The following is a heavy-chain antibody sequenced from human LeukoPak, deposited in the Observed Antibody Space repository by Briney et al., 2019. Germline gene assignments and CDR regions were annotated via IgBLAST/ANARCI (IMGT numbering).Heavy chain of an antibody. Sequence: ASVKVSCKASGYTFTSYYMHWVRQAPGQGLEWMGIINPSGGSTSYAQKFQGRVTMTRDMSTSTVYMELSSLRSEDTAVYYYAREFITMVRGVVLYYYYMDVWGKGTTVTVSS. V-gene: IGHV1-46*01. D-gene: IGHD3-10*01. CDR1: GYTFTSYY. J-gene: IGHJ6*03. CDR3: AREFITMVRGVVLYYYYMDV. CDR2: INPSGGST.